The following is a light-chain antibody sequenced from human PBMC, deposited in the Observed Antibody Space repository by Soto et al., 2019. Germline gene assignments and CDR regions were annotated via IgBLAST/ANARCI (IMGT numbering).Light chain of an antibody. CDR3: QSYDSSLSGFYV. CDR2: ANN. V-gene: IGLV1-40*01. Sequence: QSVLTQPPSVSGAPGQRVTIYCTGSSSNIGAGYAVHWYQQLPGTAPKLLIYANNNRPSGVPDRFSGSKSGTSASLAITGLQAEDEADYYCQSYDSSLSGFYVFGTGTKVTVL. CDR1: SSNIGAGYA. J-gene: IGLJ1*01.